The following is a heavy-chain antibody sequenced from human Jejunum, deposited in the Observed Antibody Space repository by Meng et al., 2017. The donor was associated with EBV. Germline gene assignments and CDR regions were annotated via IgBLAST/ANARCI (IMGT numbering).Heavy chain of an antibody. J-gene: IGHJ4*02. CDR3: ASRPGFNIGPFDY. CDR2: INPGNGET. V-gene: IGHV1-3*01. D-gene: IGHD3/OR15-3a*01. Sequence: VQLVQSGAEVKKPGAPVKLSCKASGYTFTNYPIHWVRQAPGQRPEWMGCINPGNGETEFSQKFQGRVTITRDTSATTAYMELTSLRSEDTAVYYCASRPGFNIGPFDYWGQGTLVTVSS. CDR1: GYTFTNYP.